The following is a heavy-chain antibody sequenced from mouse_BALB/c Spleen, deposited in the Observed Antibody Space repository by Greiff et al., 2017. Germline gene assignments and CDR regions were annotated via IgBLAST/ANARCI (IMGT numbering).Heavy chain of an antibody. CDR3: ARPYYGNSFAY. D-gene: IGHD2-10*01. CDR1: GYSITSDYA. CDR2: ISYSGST. J-gene: IGHJ3*01. V-gene: IGHV3-2*02. Sequence: VQLQQSGPGLVKPSQSLSLTCTVTGYSITSDYAWNWIRQFPGNKLEWMGYISYSGSTSYNPSLKSRISITRDTSKNQFFLQLNSVTTEDTATYYCARPYYGNSFAYWGQGTLVTVSA.